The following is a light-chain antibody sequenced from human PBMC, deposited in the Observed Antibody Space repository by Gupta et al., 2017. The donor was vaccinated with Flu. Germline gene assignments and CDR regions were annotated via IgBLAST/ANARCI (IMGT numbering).Light chain of an antibody. CDR2: RNS. CDR1: SSNIGGNY. V-gene: IGLV1-47*01. CDR3: AAWDDSLSGRV. J-gene: IGLJ2*01. Sequence: QSVLTQPPSASGTPGQRVTISCSGSSSNIGGNYVYWYQHLPGTAPKLLIYRNSQRPSGVPDRFSGSKSGTTASLAISGLRAEDEADYYCAAWDDSLSGRVFGGGTKLTVL.